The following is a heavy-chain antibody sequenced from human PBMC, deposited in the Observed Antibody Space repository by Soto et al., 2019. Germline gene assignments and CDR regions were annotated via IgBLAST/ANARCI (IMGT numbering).Heavy chain of an antibody. CDR1: GFTFSSYG. CDR3: SNDSYGMDV. CDR2: ISYDGSNK. V-gene: IGHV3-30*18. Sequence: GGSLRLSCAASGFTFSSYGMHWVRQAPGKGLEWVAVISYDGSNKYYADSVKGRFTISRDNSKNTLYLQMNSLRAEDTAVYYCSNDSYGMDVWGQGTTVTSP. J-gene: IGHJ6*02.